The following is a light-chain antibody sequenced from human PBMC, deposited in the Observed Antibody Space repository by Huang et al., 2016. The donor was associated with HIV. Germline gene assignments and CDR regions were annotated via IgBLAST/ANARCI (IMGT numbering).Light chain of an antibody. J-gene: IGKJ2*01. CDR3: MQALQTPPYT. V-gene: IGKV2-28*01. CDR1: QSLLHSSGYNS. CDR2: LGS. Sequence: DIVMTQSPLSLPVTPGEPASISCRSSQSLLHSSGYNSLDWYLQKPGQSPQLLIYLGSNRASGVPDRFIGSGSGTDFTLKITRVEAEDVGVYYCMQALQTPPYTFGQGTKLEIK.